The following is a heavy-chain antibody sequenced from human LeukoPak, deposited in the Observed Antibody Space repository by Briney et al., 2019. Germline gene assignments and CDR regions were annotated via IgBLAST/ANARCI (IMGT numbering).Heavy chain of an antibody. CDR3: ARDNSVGDTAWWFDP. CDR1: GYMLARYG. CDR2: IGGSTYGT. J-gene: IGHJ5*02. V-gene: IGHV1-18*01. Sequence: ASVKVSCAASGYMLARYGMSWVRQAPGQGPEWVGWIGGSTYGTRYAQKFQGRLSLTRDMSTSTDYMELSSLRSEDTAVYYCARDNSVGDTAWWFDPWGQGTLVTVSS. D-gene: IGHD1-26*01.